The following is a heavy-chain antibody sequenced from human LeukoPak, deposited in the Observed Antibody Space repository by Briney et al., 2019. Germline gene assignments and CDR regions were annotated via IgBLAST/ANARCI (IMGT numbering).Heavy chain of an antibody. Sequence: ASVKVSCKASGYTFTNFYMRWVRQAPGQGLEWMGWISAYNGNTNYAQKLQGRVTMTTDTSTSTAYMELSSLRSEDTAVYYCARGTLRGYSGYDYPYYFDYWGQGTLVTVSS. CDR3: ARGTLRGYSGYDYPYYFDY. CDR2: ISAYNGNT. J-gene: IGHJ4*02. V-gene: IGHV1-18*04. D-gene: IGHD5-12*01. CDR1: GYTFTNFY.